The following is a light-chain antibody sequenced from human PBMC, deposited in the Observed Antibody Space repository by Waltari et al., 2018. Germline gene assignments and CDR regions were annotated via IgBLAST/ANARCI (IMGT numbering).Light chain of an antibody. J-gene: IGKJ3*01. CDR1: QSVSSSY. CDR3: QQYGSPFT. V-gene: IGKV3-20*01. Sequence: EIALTQSPGTLSLSTGERATLSCRASQSVSSSYLAWYQQKPGQAPRLLIYGASSRATGIPDRFSGSGAGTDFTLTISRLEPEDFAVYYCQQYGSPFTFGPGTKVDIK. CDR2: GAS.